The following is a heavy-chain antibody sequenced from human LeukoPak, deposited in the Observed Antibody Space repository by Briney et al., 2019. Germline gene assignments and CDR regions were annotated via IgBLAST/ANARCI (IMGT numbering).Heavy chain of an antibody. CDR2: IRAKAYGGTT. J-gene: IGHJ4*02. D-gene: IGHD5-12*01. CDR3: TPRSRPVGGLRLAN. Sequence: GGSLRLSCAASGFTFGDYGMSWVRQAPGKGLEWVGFIRAKAYGGTTDYAASVKGRFTISRDDSKSIAYLQMDSLKTEDTAVYYCTPRSRPVGGLRLANWGQGTLVIVSS. CDR1: GFTFGDYG. V-gene: IGHV3-49*04.